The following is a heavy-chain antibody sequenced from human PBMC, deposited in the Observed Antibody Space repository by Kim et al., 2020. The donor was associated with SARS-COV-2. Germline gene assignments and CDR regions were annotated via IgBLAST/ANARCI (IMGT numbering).Heavy chain of an antibody. V-gene: IGHV1-24*01. Sequence: ASVKVSCKVSGYTLTELSMHWVRQAPGKGLEWMGGFDPEDGETIYAQKFQGRVTMTEDTSTDTAYMELSSLRSEDTAVYYCATMGYCSSTSCYGYYYYGMDVWGQGTTVTVSS. D-gene: IGHD2-2*01. CDR3: ATMGYCSSTSCYGYYYYGMDV. CDR1: GYTLTELS. J-gene: IGHJ6*02. CDR2: FDPEDGET.